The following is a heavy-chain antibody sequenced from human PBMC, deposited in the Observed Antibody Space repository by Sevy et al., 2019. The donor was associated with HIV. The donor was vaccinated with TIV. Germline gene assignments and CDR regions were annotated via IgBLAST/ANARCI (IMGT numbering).Heavy chain of an antibody. CDR1: GGSIRSGRYY. V-gene: IGHV4-61*02. Sequence: SETLSLTCNVSGGSIRSGRYYWSWIRQPAGKGLEWIGRIYIRGTTNYKPSLKSRITMSVDTSKNQFSLRLSSVTATDTAVYYCARELSDYGMDVWGQGTTVTVSS. CDR2: IYIRGTT. J-gene: IGHJ6*02. CDR3: ARELSDYGMDV.